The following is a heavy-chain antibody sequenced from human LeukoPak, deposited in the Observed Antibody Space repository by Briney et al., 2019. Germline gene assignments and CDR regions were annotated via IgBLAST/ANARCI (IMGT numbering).Heavy chain of an antibody. V-gene: IGHV5-10-1*01. Sequence: GASLRISCKGSGYSFDNYWITWLHQMPGKGQEWMGKIDLSDSYTNHSPSFQGHVTISADKSISTAYLQWSSLKASDSAMYYCARHYYGSGSYSHFDYWGQGTLVTVSS. J-gene: IGHJ4*02. CDR3: ARHYYGSGSYSHFDY. CDR2: IDLSDSYT. CDR1: GYSFDNYW. D-gene: IGHD3-10*01.